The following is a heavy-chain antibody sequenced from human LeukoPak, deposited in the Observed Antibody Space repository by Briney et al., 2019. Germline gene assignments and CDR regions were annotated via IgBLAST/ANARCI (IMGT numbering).Heavy chain of an antibody. J-gene: IGHJ6*03. CDR1: GGSISSSSYY. D-gene: IGHD6-19*01. CDR2: SYYSGST. CDR3: AREYSSGWPYYYYYYMDV. V-gene: IGHV4-39*07. Sequence: KSSETLSLTCTVSGGSISSSSYYWGWIRQPPGKGLEWIGSSYYSGSTYYNPSLKRRVTISVDTSKNQFSLKLSSVTAADTAVYYCAREYSSGWPYYYYYYMDVWGKGTTVTVSS.